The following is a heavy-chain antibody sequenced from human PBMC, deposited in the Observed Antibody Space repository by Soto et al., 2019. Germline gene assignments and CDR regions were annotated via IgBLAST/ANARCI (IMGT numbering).Heavy chain of an antibody. CDR1: GFTFSSYA. CDR2: ISYNGSNK. CDR3: ARARPEYYVGEIDY. V-gene: IGHV3-30-3*01. D-gene: IGHD3-10*02. J-gene: IGHJ4*02. Sequence: GGSLRLSCAASGFTFSSYAMHWVRQAPGKGLEWVAVISYNGSNKYYADSVKGRFTISRDNSKNTLYLQMNSLRAEDTAVYSCARARPEYYVGEIDYWGQGTLVTVSS.